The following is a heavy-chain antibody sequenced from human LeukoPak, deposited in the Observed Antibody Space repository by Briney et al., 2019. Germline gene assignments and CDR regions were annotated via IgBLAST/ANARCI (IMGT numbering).Heavy chain of an antibody. CDR1: GFTFSSSA. Sequence: TGGSLRLSCAASGFTFSSSAMSWVRQAPGKGLEWVSSISGSGSGGSTYYADSVKGRFTISRDNSKNTLYLQMNSLRAEDTAVYYCARGTMFPYYFDYWGQGTLVTVSS. V-gene: IGHV3-23*01. D-gene: IGHD3-10*02. CDR2: ISGSGSGGST. CDR3: ARGTMFPYYFDY. J-gene: IGHJ4*02.